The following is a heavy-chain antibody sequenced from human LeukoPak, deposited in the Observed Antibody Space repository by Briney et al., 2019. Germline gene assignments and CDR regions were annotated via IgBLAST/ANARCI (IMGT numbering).Heavy chain of an antibody. V-gene: IGHV3-23*01. CDR1: GFTFSSYA. CDR3: AKSPSGWYSGHYFDY. D-gene: IGHD6-19*01. CDR2: ISGSGGST. Sequence: GGSLRLSCAASGFTFSSYAMRWVRQAPGKGLEWVSAISGSGGSTYYADSVKGRFTISRDNSKNTLYLQMNSLRAEDTAVYYCAKSPSGWYSGHYFDYWGQGTLVTVSS. J-gene: IGHJ4*02.